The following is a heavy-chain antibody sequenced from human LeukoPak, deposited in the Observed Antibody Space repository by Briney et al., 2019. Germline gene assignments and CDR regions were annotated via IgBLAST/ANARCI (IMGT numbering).Heavy chain of an antibody. J-gene: IGHJ4*02. CDR3: ASGNQWIDY. D-gene: IGHD6-19*01. CDR2: TYYRSKWYY. CDR1: GDSVSSNSAG. V-gene: IGHV6-1*01. Sequence: PSQTLSLTCAISGDSVSSNSAGWNWVRQSPSSGLEWLGRTYYRSKWYYEYAVSVKGRITINPDTSKNQFSLLLNSMTLEDTAVYYCASGNQWIDYWGQGTLVTVSS.